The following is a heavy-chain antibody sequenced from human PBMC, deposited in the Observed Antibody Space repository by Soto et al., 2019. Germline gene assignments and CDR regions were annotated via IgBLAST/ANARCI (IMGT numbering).Heavy chain of an antibody. CDR1: GDSVSSNSAA. CDR3: AREVMEDSSGYCYYYYIDV. D-gene: IGHD3-22*01. J-gene: IGHJ6*03. Sequence: KQSQTLSLTCAISGDSVSSNSAAWNWIRQSPSRGLEWLGRTYYRSKWYNDYAVSVKRRITINPDTSKNQFSLQLNSVTPEGTAVYYCAREVMEDSSGYCYYYYIDVWGKGTTVTVSS. V-gene: IGHV6-1*01. CDR2: TYYRSKWYN.